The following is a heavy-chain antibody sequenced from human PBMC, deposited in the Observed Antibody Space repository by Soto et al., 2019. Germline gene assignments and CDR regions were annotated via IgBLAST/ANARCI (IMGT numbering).Heavy chain of an antibody. D-gene: IGHD3-22*01. Sequence: GGSLRLSCAASGFTFSSYAMSWVRQAPGKGLEWISAVSGSGGSTYYADSVKGRFTISRDNSKNTLYLQMNSLRAEDTAVYYCLYFSYDYSGYLFYYWGQGSLVPVSS. CDR3: LYFSYDYSGYLFYY. CDR2: VSGSGGST. CDR1: GFTFSSYA. J-gene: IGHJ4*02. V-gene: IGHV3-23*01.